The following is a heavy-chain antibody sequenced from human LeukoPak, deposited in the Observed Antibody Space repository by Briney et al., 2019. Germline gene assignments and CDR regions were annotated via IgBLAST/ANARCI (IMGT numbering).Heavy chain of an antibody. Sequence: GGSLRLSCAPSGFTFSRYDMHCVREAPGEGGEWVSYISSSGSTIYYADSVEGRFTISRDNAKNSLYLQMNSQRAEDTAVYYCARGDYGDYGYFDLWGRGTLVTVSS. CDR3: ARGDYGDYGYFDL. CDR2: ISSSGSTI. V-gene: IGHV3-48*03. J-gene: IGHJ2*01. D-gene: IGHD4-17*01. CDR1: GFTFSRYD.